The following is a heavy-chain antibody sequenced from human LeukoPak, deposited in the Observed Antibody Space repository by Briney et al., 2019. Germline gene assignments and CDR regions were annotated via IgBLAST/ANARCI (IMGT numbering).Heavy chain of an antibody. J-gene: IGHJ6*02. Sequence: GGSLRLSCAASGLTSSDNWMHWVRHAPGKGLVWVSRINGDGSTTDYADSVKGRFTISRDNAKNTLSLQMDSLRVEDTAVYYCAKATFGRNGLDVWGQGTTVTVS. CDR1: GLTSSDNW. CDR3: AKATFGRNGLDV. V-gene: IGHV3-74*01. CDR2: INGDGSTT. D-gene: IGHD3-10*01.